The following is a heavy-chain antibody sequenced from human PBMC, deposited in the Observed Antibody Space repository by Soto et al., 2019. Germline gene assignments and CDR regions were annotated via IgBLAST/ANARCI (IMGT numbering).Heavy chain of an antibody. Sequence: EVQLLESGGGVVQPGGSLRLSCAASGFTFSSYAMSWVRQAPGKGLEWVSSISGRGGSTYYADSVKGRFTISRDNSKNTLYLQMNSLRAEDTAVYYCAKWSAHPYSYGMDVWGQGTTVTVSS. V-gene: IGHV3-23*01. CDR1: GFTFSSYA. CDR3: AKWSAHPYSYGMDV. CDR2: ISGRGGST. J-gene: IGHJ6*02. D-gene: IGHD3-3*01.